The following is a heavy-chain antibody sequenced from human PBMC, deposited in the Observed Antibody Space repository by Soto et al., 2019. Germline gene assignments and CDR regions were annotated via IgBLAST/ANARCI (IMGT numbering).Heavy chain of an antibody. D-gene: IGHD1-26*01. J-gene: IGHJ5*02. V-gene: IGHV3-66*01. CDR1: GFTVSSNY. Sequence: GGSLRLSCAASGFTVSSNYMSWVRQATGKGLEWVSVIYSGGSTYYADSVKGRFTISRDNSKDTLYLQMNSLRAEDTAVYYCAREEPDWFDPWGQGTLVTVSS. CDR3: AREEPDWFDP. CDR2: IYSGGST.